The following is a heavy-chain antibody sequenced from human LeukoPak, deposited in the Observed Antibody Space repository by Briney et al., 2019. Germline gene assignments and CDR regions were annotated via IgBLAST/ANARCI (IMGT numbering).Heavy chain of an antibody. D-gene: IGHD3-22*01. J-gene: IGHJ4*02. V-gene: IGHV3-23*01. CDR2: ISGSGDNT. CDR1: GFTFSSYA. Sequence: PGGALRLFCGASGFTFSSYAMSWVRQAPGKGAEWVSGISGSGDNTYYADSVKGRFTISRDNSKNTLYVQVNSLGTEDTAAYYCAKGSYYDSSGSFYFDYWGQGTLVTVSS. CDR3: AKGSYYDSSGSFYFDY.